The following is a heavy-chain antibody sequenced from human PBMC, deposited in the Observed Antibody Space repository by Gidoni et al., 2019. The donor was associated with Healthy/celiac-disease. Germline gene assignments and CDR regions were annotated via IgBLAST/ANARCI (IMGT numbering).Heavy chain of an antibody. Sequence: QVPLVQSGAEVQTPGASVKVSCQASGYTFTGYYMHWVRQAPGQGLEWMGWINPNSGGTNYAQKFQGWVTMTRDTSISTAYRELSRLRSDDTAVYYCARATVQYYDSIDAFDIWGQGTMVTVSS. V-gene: IGHV1-2*04. J-gene: IGHJ3*02. D-gene: IGHD3-22*01. CDR2: INPNSGGT. CDR3: ARATVQYYDSIDAFDI. CDR1: GYTFTGYY.